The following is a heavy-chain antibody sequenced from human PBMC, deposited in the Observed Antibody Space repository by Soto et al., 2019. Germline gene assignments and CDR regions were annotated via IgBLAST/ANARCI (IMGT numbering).Heavy chain of an antibody. Sequence: GESLKISCKGSGYRFASYWIGWVRQMPGKGLEWMGIIYPGDSDTRYSPPFQGQVTISADSSISTAYLQWSSLKASDTAVYFCAREGGESSDGLYYFDSWGQGSLVTVSS. CDR2: IYPGDSDT. CDR1: GYRFASYW. CDR3: AREGGESSDGLYYFDS. D-gene: IGHD3-16*01. V-gene: IGHV5-51*01. J-gene: IGHJ4*02.